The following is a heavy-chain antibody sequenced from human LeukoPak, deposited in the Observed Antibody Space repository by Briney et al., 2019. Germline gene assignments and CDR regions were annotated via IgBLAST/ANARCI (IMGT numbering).Heavy chain of an antibody. J-gene: IGHJ4*02. V-gene: IGHV1-2*02. Sequence: GASVKVSCKASGYTFTGYYMHWVRQAPGQGLGWMGWINSNSGGTNYAQKFQGRVTMTRDTSISTAYMELSRLRSDDTAVYYCARAVGSGNSWTQLWSFDYWGQGTLVTVSS. CDR2: INSNSGGT. CDR3: ARAVGSGNSWTQLWSFDY. D-gene: IGHD5-18*01. CDR1: GYTFTGYY.